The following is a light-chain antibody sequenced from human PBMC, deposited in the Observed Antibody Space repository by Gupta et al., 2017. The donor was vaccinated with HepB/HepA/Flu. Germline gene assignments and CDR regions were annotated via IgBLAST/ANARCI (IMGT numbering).Light chain of an antibody. Sequence: QSALTQPRSVSGSPGQSVTISCTGTSSDVGGYNYVSWYQQHPGKAPKLMIYDVSKWPSGVPDRFSGSKSGNTASLTISGLQAEDEADYYCCSYAGGYTWVLGGGTRLTVL. CDR2: DVS. J-gene: IGLJ3*02. CDR1: SSDVGGYNY. CDR3: CSYAGGYTWV. V-gene: IGLV2-11*01.